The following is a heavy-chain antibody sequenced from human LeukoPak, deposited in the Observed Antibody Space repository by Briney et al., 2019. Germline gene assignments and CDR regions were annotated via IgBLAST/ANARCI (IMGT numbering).Heavy chain of an antibody. CDR1: GGTFSSYA. J-gene: IGHJ5*02. D-gene: IGHD3-10*01. CDR2: INPNSGGT. V-gene: IGHV1-2*02. CDR3: ARRPARFGGFDP. Sequence: ASVKVSCKASGGTFSSYAISWVRQAPGQGLEWMGWINPNSGGTNYAQKFQGRVTMTRDTSISTAYMELSRVRSDDTAVYYCARRPARFGGFDPWGQGTLVTVSS.